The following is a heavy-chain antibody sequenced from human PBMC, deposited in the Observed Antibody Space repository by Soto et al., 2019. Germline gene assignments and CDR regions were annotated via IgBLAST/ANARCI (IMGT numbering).Heavy chain of an antibody. CDR1: GGSISSYY. V-gene: IGHV4-59*01. Sequence: SETLSLTCTVSGGSISSYYWSWIRQPPGKGLEWIGYIYYSGSTNYNPSLKSRVTISVDTSKNQFSLKLSSVTAADTAVYYCARVVDNWNYLFDYWGQGALVTVSS. CDR2: IYYSGST. CDR3: ARVVDNWNYLFDY. D-gene: IGHD1-7*01. J-gene: IGHJ4*02.